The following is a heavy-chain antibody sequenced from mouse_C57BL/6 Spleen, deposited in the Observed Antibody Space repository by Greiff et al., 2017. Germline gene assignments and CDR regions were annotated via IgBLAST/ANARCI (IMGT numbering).Heavy chain of an antibody. CDR2: IHPNSGST. Sequence: QVQLQQPGAELVKPGASVKLSCKASGYTFTSYWMHWVKQRPGQGLEWIGMIHPNSGSTNYNEKFKSKATLTVDKSSSTAYMQLSSLTSEDSAVDYGARGHYDYDEAWFAYWGQGTLVTVSA. CDR1: GYTFTSYW. CDR3: ARGHYDYDEAWFAY. D-gene: IGHD2-4*01. J-gene: IGHJ3*01. V-gene: IGHV1-64*01.